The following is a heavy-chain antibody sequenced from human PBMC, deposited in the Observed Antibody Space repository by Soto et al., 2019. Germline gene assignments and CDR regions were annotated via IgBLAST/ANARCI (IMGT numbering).Heavy chain of an antibody. J-gene: IGHJ4*02. CDR1: GGSFSGYY. V-gene: IGHV4-34*01. CDR2: INHSGST. D-gene: IGHD3-16*01. Sequence: ETLSLTCAVYGGSFSGYYWSWIRQPPGKGLEWIGEINHSGSTNYNPSLKSRVTISVDTSKNQFSLKLSSVTAADTAVYYCARGPPHVWGQGTLVTVSS. CDR3: ARGPPHV.